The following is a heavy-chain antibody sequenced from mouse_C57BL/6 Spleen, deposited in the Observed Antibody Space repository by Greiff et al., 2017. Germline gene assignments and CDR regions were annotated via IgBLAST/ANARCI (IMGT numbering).Heavy chain of an antibody. V-gene: IGHV1-53*01. D-gene: IGHD1-3*01. Sequence: QVQLQQPGTELVKPGASVKLSCKASGYTFTSYWMHWVKQRPGQGLEWIGNINPSNGGTNYNEKFKSKATLTVDKSSSTAYMQLSSLTSEDSAVYYCAKGSSGDVGPDYFDYWGQGTTLTVSS. CDR1: GYTFTSYW. J-gene: IGHJ2*01. CDR2: INPSNGGT. CDR3: AKGSSGDVGPDYFDY.